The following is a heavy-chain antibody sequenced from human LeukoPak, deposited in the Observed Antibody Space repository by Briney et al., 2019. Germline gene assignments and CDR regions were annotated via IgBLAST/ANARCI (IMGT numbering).Heavy chain of an antibody. CDR3: ARMDIAVAGIFDY. J-gene: IGHJ4*02. CDR2: IKQDGSEK. V-gene: IGHV3-7*01. CDR1: GFTFSSYW. D-gene: IGHD6-19*01. Sequence: GGSLRLSCAASGFTFSSYWMSWVRQAPGKGLEWVANIKQDGSEKDYVDSVKGRFTISRDNAKNSLYLQMNSLRAEDTAVYHCARMDIAVAGIFDYWGQGTLVTVSS.